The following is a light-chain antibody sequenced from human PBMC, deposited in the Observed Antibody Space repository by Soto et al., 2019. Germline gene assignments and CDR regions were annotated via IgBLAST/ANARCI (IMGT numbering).Light chain of an antibody. CDR1: SSDVGGYNY. CDR3: SSYAGSNKFDYV. V-gene: IGLV2-8*01. Sequence: QSALTQPPSASGSPGQSVTISCTGTSSDVGGYNYVSWYQQHPGKAPKLMIYEVSERPSGVPDRFSGSKSGNTASLTVSGLQAEDEADYYCSSYAGSNKFDYVFGTGTKLTVL. CDR2: EVS. J-gene: IGLJ1*01.